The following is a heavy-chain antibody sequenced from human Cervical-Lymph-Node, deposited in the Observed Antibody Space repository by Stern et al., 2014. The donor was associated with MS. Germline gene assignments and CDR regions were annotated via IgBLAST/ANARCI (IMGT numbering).Heavy chain of an antibody. CDR2: ISWYCGSI. Sequence: DVQLVESGGDLVQPGRSLRLSCAASGFTFDDYAMHWVRHGPGQGLEWVSGISWYCGSIGYADSVKGRFTTSRDNTKNSLYLQMNGLTAEDTALYYCAKGTHGDYAWGQGATVTVSS. D-gene: IGHD4-17*01. CDR1: GFTFDDYA. J-gene: IGHJ6*02. CDR3: AKGTHGDYA. V-gene: IGHV3-9*01.